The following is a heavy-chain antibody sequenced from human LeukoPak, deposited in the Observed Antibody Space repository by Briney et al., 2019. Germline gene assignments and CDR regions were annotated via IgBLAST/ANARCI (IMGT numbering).Heavy chain of an antibody. Sequence: RGSLRLSCAASGFTFSSYWMSWVRQAPGKGLEWVANIKRDGSEKYYVDSVKGRFTISRDNADNSLYLQMNSLRAEDTAFYYCARARDYGSGKANAFDIWGQGTMVTVSS. V-gene: IGHV3-7*05. CDR2: IKRDGSEK. CDR1: GFTFSSYW. J-gene: IGHJ3*02. CDR3: ARARDYGSGKANAFDI. D-gene: IGHD3-10*01.